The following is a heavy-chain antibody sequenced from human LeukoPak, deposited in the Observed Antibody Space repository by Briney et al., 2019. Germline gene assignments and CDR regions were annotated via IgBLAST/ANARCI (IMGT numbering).Heavy chain of an antibody. V-gene: IGHV4-59*01. CDR3: ARAGPRVVAAMGYYFDS. D-gene: IGHD2-15*01. Sequence: SETLSLTCTVSGGSISSYYWSWIRKPPRTGLEWIGYMYYSGSTNYNPSLESRVTISVDTSKNQFSLKLNSVSAADTAVYYCARAGPRVVAAMGYYFDSWGQGTLVTVSS. CDR1: GGSISSYY. CDR2: MYYSGST. J-gene: IGHJ4*02.